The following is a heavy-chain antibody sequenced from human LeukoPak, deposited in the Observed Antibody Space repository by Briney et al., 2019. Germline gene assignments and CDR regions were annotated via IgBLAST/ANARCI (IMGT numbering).Heavy chain of an antibody. Sequence: SLRLSCTTSGFAFDDFAMSWARQPAGKGLEWVGFIRRRAYGGAAEYAASVKGRFIISRDDSKGIAYLQMNSLKTEDTAVYYCSRNGLVDFDYWGQGSRVIVST. CDR2: IRRRAYGGAA. CDR3: SRNGLVDFDY. V-gene: IGHV3-49*04. J-gene: IGHJ4*02. CDR1: GFAFDDFA.